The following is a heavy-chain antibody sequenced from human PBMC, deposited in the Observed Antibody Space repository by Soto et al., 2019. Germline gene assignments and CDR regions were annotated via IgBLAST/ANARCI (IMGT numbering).Heavy chain of an antibody. CDR3: TSLYYGH. Sequence: GVLRLSSAAADLSLANAWISWVRQAPGKGLEWVGRIKSKADGGTTDYAAPVKGRFTISRDESQNTLYLQMNSLKTEDTAVYYCTSLYYGHWGQGTLVTVSS. J-gene: IGHJ4*02. CDR1: DLSLANAW. V-gene: IGHV3-15*07. D-gene: IGHD4-17*01. CDR2: IKSKADGGTT.